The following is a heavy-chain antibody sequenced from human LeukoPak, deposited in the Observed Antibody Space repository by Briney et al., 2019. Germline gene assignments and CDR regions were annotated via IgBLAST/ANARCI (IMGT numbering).Heavy chain of an antibody. J-gene: IGHJ3*02. CDR3: ARSIVVVPAAPVLDAFDI. CDR2: INPSGGST. V-gene: IGHV1-46*01. CDR1: GYTFTRYY. Sequence: GASVKVSCKASGYTFTRYYMHWVRQAPGQGLEWMGIINPSGGSTSYAQKFQGRVTMTRDTSTSTVYMELSSLRSEDTAVYYCARSIVVVPAAPVLDAFDIWGQGTMVTVSS. D-gene: IGHD2-2*01.